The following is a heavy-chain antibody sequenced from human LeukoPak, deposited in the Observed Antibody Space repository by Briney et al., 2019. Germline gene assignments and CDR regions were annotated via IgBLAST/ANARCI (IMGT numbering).Heavy chain of an antibody. V-gene: IGHV1-2*02. D-gene: IGHD6-25*01. J-gene: IGHJ4*02. Sequence: ASVKVSFKASGYTFTGYYMHWVRQAPGQGLEWMGWINPNSGGTNYAQKFQGRVTMARDTAITTAYMELSRLRSDDTAVYYCAREYSSALFDYWGQGTLVTVSS. CDR1: GYTFTGYY. CDR3: AREYSSALFDY. CDR2: INPNSGGT.